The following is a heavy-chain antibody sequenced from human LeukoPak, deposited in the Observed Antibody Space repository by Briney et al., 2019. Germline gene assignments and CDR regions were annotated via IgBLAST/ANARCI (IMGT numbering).Heavy chain of an antibody. J-gene: IGHJ6*02. CDR3: ATQGGYSSSWYVFHYGMDV. D-gene: IGHD6-13*01. Sequence: SETLSLTCTVSGGSISSYYWSWIRQPPGKGLEWIGYIYYSGSTNYNPSLKSRVTISVDTSKNQFSLKLSSVTAADTAVYYCATQGGYSSSWYVFHYGMDVWGQGTTVTVSS. CDR1: GGSISSYY. CDR2: IYYSGST. V-gene: IGHV4-59*01.